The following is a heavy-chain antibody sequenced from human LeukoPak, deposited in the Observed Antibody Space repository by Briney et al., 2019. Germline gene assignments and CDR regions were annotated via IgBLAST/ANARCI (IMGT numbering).Heavy chain of an antibody. D-gene: IGHD2-21*02. CDR3: ARGDAQEVTLDY. CDR1: RYTFTSYY. J-gene: IGHJ4*02. Sequence: ASVKVSCKASRYTFTSYYYIHWVRQAPGQGLEWIGILNPAGGSTSYAQKFQGRVTVTRDTSTSTVYMELSSLRSEDTAVYYCARGDAQEVTLDYWGQGTLVTVSS. V-gene: IGHV1-46*01. CDR2: LNPAGGST.